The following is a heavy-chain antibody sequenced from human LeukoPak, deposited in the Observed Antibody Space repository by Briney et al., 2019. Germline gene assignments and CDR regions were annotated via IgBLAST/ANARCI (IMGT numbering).Heavy chain of an antibody. CDR2: ISWNSGSI. D-gene: IGHD6-6*01. Sequence: GRSLRLSCAASGFTFDDYAMHGVRQAPGEGLEWVSGISWNSGSIGYADSVKGRFTISRDNAKNSLYLQMNSLRAEDTALYYCAKDLSRSSYYYYFDYWGQGTLVTVSS. CDR3: AKDLSRSSYYYYFDY. V-gene: IGHV3-9*01. J-gene: IGHJ4*02. CDR1: GFTFDDYA.